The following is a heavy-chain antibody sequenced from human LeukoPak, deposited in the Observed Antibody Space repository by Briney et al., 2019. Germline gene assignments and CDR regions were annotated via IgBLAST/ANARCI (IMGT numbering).Heavy chain of an antibody. J-gene: IGHJ1*01. Sequence: ASAKVSCKASGGTFGSNTLNWLRQAPGQGLERMGDIIPFFDTANYAHNFQGRVTITADKSTNTAYMELSSLRSADTAVYYCATQMTTVKGEFFQYWGQGTLITVSS. D-gene: IGHD4-11*01. CDR2: IIPFFDTA. CDR3: ATQMTTVKGEFFQY. V-gene: IGHV1-69*06. CDR1: GGTFGSNT.